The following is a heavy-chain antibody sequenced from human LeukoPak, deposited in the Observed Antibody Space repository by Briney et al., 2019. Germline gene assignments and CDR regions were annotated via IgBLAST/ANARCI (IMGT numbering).Heavy chain of an antibody. CDR3: ARDRDGYNVYYFDY. CDR2: ISSSSSYI. CDR1: EFTFSSYS. V-gene: IGHV3-21*01. J-gene: IGHJ4*02. D-gene: IGHD5-24*01. Sequence: GGSLRLSCAASEFTFSSYSMNWVRQAPGKGLEWVSSISSSSSYIYYADSVKGRFTISRDNAKNSLYPQMNSLRAEDTAVYYCARDRDGYNVYYFDYWGQGTLVTVSS.